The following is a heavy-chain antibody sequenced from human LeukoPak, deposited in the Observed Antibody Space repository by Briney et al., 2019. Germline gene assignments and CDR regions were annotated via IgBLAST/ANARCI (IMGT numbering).Heavy chain of an antibody. V-gene: IGHV3-23*01. CDR2: ISGSGGST. CDR3: AKGAHYYGSGSYYPFDY. Sequence: GGSLRLSCAASGFTFSSYAMSWVRQAPGKGLEWVSAISGSGGSTYYADSVKGRFTISRDNSKNTLYLQMNSLRAEDTAVYYCAKGAHYYGSGSYYPFDYWGQGTLVTVSS. CDR1: GFTFSSYA. D-gene: IGHD3-10*01. J-gene: IGHJ4*02.